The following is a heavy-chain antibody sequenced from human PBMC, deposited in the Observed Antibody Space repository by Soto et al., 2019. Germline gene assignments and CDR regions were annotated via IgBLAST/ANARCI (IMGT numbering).Heavy chain of an antibody. Sequence: GGSPRLSCTASGFTFSSYAMHWVRQAPGKGLEWVAVISYDGSNKYYADSVKGRFTISRDNSKNTLYLQMNSLRAEDTAVYYCAREKYYYDSSGYYCYWGQGTLVTVSS. CDR1: GFTFSSYA. V-gene: IGHV3-30-3*01. D-gene: IGHD3-22*01. CDR3: AREKYYYDSSGYYCY. J-gene: IGHJ4*02. CDR2: ISYDGSNK.